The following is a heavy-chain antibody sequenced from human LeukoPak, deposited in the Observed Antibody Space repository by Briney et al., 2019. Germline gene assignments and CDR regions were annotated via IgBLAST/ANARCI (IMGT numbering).Heavy chain of an antibody. J-gene: IGHJ4*02. V-gene: IGHV4-34*01. D-gene: IGHD6-19*01. CDR3: ARGVAVSSSGWYNY. CDR1: GGSFSGYY. CDR2: INHSGST. Sequence: SETLSLTCAVYGGSFSGYYWSWIRRPPGKGLEWIGGINHSGSTNYNPSLKSRVTISVDTSKNQFSLKLSSVTAADTAVYYCARGVAVSSSGWYNYWGQGTLVTVSS.